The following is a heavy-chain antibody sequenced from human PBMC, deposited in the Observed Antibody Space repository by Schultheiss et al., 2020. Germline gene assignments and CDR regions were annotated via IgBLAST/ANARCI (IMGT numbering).Heavy chain of an antibody. CDR2: ISGSGGST. CDR1: GFTFSSYA. J-gene: IGHJ4*02. D-gene: IGHD3-16*02. CDR3: AKDRMSMITFGRVIVKLFDY. V-gene: IGHV3-23*01. Sequence: GGSLRLSCAASGFTFSSYAMSWVRQAPGKGLEWVSAISGSGGSTYYADSVKGRFTISRDNSKNTLYLQMNSLRAEDTAVYYCAKDRMSMITFGRVIVKLFDYWGQGTLVTVSS.